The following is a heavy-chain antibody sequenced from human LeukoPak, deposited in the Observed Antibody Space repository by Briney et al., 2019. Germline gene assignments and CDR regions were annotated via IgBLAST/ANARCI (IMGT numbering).Heavy chain of an antibody. Sequence: GASVKVACKASGYTFTSYDINWVRQATGQGLEWMGWMNPNSGNTGYAQKFQGRVTMTRNTSISTAYMELSSLRSEDTAVYYCARVTSIAARRYFDYWGQGTLVTVSS. CDR3: ARVTSIAARRYFDY. V-gene: IGHV1-8*01. CDR2: MNPNSGNT. CDR1: GYTFTSYD. D-gene: IGHD6-6*01. J-gene: IGHJ4*02.